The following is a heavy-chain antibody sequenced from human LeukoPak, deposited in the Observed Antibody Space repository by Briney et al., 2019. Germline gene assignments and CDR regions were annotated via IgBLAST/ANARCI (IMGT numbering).Heavy chain of an antibody. CDR3: AREGLYCSSTSCYRAEFDP. D-gene: IGHD2-2*01. J-gene: IGHJ5*02. V-gene: IGHV4-59*12. CDR1: GGSISSYY. CDR2: IYYSGST. Sequence: PSETLSLTCTVSGGSISSYYWSWIRQPPGKGLEWIGYIYYSGSTNYNPSLKSRVTISVDTSKNQFSLKLSSVTAADTAVYYCAREGLYCSSTSCYRAEFDPWGQGTLVTVSS.